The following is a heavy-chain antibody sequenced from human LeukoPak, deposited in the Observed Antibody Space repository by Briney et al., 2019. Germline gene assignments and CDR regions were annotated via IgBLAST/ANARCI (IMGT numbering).Heavy chain of an antibody. CDR3: ARASYSSSSPDYYGMDV. V-gene: IGHV4-39*01. CDR2: NYYSGAT. D-gene: IGHD6-6*01. J-gene: IGHJ6*02. CDR1: GGSISRSLYC. Sequence: SETLSLTCTVSGGSISRSLYCWGWIRQSPGMGLEWLGTNYYSGATYQNPSLKSRVSTSVDTAKNQFSLKLTSVTAEDTGVYYCARASYSSSSPDYYGMDVWGQGTTVTVSS.